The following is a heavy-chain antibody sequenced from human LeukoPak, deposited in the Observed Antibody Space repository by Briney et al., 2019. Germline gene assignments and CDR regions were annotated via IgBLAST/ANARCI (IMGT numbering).Heavy chain of an antibody. Sequence: SQTLSLTCAISGDSVSSNSAAWNWIRQSPSRGLEWLGRTYYRSKWYNDYAVSVKSRITINPDTSKNQFSLRLNSVTPEDTAVYYCARGQSVAATTGYWFDPWGQGTLVTVSS. CDR3: ARGQSVAATTGYWFDP. D-gene: IGHD2-15*01. J-gene: IGHJ5*02. CDR2: TYYRSKWYN. CDR1: GDSVSSNSAA. V-gene: IGHV6-1*01.